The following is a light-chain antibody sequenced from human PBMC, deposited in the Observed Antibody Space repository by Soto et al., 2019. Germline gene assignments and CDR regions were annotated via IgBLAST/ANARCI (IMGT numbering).Light chain of an antibody. CDR3: QQRSNWPPIT. V-gene: IGKV3-11*01. CDR1: QSVSSY. CDR2: DAS. J-gene: IGKJ5*01. Sequence: EIVLTQSPATLSLSPRERATLSCRASQSVSSYLAWYQQKPGQAPRLLIYDASNWATGIPARFSGSGSGTDFTLTISSLEPEDFAVYYCQQRSNWPPITFGQGTRLEIK.